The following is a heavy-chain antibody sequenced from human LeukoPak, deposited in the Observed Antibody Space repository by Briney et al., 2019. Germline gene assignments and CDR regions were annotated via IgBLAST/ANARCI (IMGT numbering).Heavy chain of an antibody. CDR2: IFYSGRT. V-gene: IGHV4-31*03. CDR3: ARVPAANYYYYTDV. Sequence: SQTLSLTCTVSGASINTGGYYWSWIRQDPGGGLEWIGYIFYSGRTYYNPSFQSRVTISEDTSTNQFSLKFSSVTAADTAVYYCARVPAANYYYYTDVWGRGATVTLSS. CDR1: GASINTGGYY. J-gene: IGHJ6*03. D-gene: IGHD2-2*01.